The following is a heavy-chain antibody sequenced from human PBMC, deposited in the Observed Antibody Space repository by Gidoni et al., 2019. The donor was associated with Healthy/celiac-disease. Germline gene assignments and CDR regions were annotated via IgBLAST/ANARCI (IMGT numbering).Heavy chain of an antibody. Sequence: QVQLVESGGGVVQPARSLRLSCAASGFTVSSYGMHWVRQAPGKGLEWVAVISYDGSNKYYADSVKGRFTISRDNSKNTLYLQMNSLRAEDTAVYYCARSSQQLFPETFDYWGQGTLVTVSS. D-gene: IGHD6-13*01. CDR3: ARSSQQLFPETFDY. CDR2: ISYDGSNK. CDR1: GFTVSSYG. J-gene: IGHJ4*02. V-gene: IGHV3-30-3*01.